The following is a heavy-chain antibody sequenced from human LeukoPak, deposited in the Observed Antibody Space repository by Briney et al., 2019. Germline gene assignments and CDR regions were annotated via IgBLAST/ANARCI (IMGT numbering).Heavy chain of an antibody. V-gene: IGHV3-53*01. Sequence: GGSLRLSCAASGFAVSNNYMSWVRQAPGKGLEWVSVIYSDGSPYYADSVKGRFTISRDNAKNSLYLQMNSLRAEDTAVYYCARDLSTYDILTGYDYWGQGTLVTVSS. D-gene: IGHD3-9*01. J-gene: IGHJ4*02. CDR1: GFAVSNNY. CDR3: ARDLSTYDILTGYDY. CDR2: IYSDGSP.